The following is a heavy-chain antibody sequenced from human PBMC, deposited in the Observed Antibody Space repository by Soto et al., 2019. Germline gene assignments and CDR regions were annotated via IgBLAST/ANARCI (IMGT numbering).Heavy chain of an antibody. V-gene: IGHV3-48*01. Sequence: GGSLRLSCAASGFSFNSYSMNWVRQAPGRGLEWVSYIHVSGSPIHYADSVKGRFTISRDNARNSLYLQMNNLRAEDTAVYYCTRDPHALDYWGQGTLVTVSS. J-gene: IGHJ4*02. CDR1: GFSFNSYS. CDR3: TRDPHALDY. D-gene: IGHD2-8*01. CDR2: IHVSGSPI.